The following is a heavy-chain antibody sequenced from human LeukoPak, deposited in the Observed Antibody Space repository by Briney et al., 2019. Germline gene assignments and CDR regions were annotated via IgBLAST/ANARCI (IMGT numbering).Heavy chain of an antibody. J-gene: IGHJ4*02. Sequence: ASVKVSCKASGYTFTSYYMHWVRQAPGQGLEWMGIINPSGGSTSYAQKFQGRVTMTRDTSTSTVYMELSSLRSEDTAVYYCARTPINFYGSGSYWNTWGQGTLVTVSS. D-gene: IGHD3-10*01. CDR3: ARTPINFYGSGSYWNT. V-gene: IGHV1-46*01. CDR1: GYTFTSYY. CDR2: INPSGGST.